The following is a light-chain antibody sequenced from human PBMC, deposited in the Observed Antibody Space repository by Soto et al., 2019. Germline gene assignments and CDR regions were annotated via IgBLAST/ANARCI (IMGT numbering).Light chain of an antibody. CDR2: DVT. CDR3: SSYTRTSARVV. CDR1: SSDIGAYNY. V-gene: IGLV2-14*03. J-gene: IGLJ2*01. Sequence: QSVLAQPASVSGSPGQSITISCTGTSSDIGAYNYVPWYQQHPGKVPKLIIYDVTNRPSGVSNRFSASKSGDTASLTISGVQAEDEADYYCSSYTRTSARVVFGGGTKLTVL.